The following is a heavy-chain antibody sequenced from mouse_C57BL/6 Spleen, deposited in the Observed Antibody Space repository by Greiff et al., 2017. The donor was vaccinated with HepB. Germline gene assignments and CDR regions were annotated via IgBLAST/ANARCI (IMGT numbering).Heavy chain of an antibody. Sequence: VKLQESGPELVKPGASVKISCKASGYAFSSSWMNWVKQRPGKGLEWIGRIYPGDGDTNYNGKFKGKATLTADKSSSTAYMQLSSLTSEDSAVYFCEGYYYGSSLLRYAMDYWGQGTSVTVSS. V-gene: IGHV1-82*01. CDR2: IYPGDGDT. D-gene: IGHD1-1*01. J-gene: IGHJ4*01. CDR1: GYAFSSSW. CDR3: EGYYYGSSLLRYAMDY.